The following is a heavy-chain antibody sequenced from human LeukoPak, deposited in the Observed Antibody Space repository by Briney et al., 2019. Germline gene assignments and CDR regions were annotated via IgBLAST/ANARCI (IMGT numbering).Heavy chain of an antibody. CDR2: ISGSGDST. V-gene: IGHV3-23*01. D-gene: IGHD1-26*01. J-gene: IGHJ5*02. CDR3: AKKTDSGSPGGFDP. CDR1: GFTFSSYG. Sequence: GGSLRLSCAASGFTFSSYGMSGVRQAPGKGLEWVSLISGSGDSTYYADSVKGRFTISRDNSKNTLYLQMNSLRAEDTALYYCAKKTDSGSPGGFDPWGQGTLVTVSS.